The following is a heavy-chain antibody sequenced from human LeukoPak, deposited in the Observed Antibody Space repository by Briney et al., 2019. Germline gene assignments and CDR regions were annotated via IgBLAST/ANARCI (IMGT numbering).Heavy chain of an antibody. V-gene: IGHV4-38-2*02. J-gene: IGHJ4*02. CDR3: ARGGIAVAGT. CDR2: IYHSGST. CDR1: GGSLGSNY. D-gene: IGHD6-19*01. Sequence: SETLSLTCTISGGSLGSNYWSWIRQPPGKGLEWIGSIYHSGSTYYNPSLKSRVTISVDTSKNQFSLKLSSVTAADTAVYYCARGGIAVAGTWGQGTLVTVSS.